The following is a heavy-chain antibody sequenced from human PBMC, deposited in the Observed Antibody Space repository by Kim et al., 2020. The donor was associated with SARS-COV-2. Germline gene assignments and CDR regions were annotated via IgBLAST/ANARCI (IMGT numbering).Heavy chain of an antibody. J-gene: IGHJ4*02. D-gene: IGHD2-15*01. CDR1: GGSISSSSYY. CDR2: IYYSGST. Sequence: SETLSLTCTVSGGSISSSSYYWGWIRQPPGKGLEWIGSIYYSGSTYYNPSLKSRVTISVDTSKNQFSLKLSSVPAADTAVYYCARRSVAASYYFDYWGQGTLVTVSS. CDR3: ARRSVAASYYFDY. V-gene: IGHV4-39*01.